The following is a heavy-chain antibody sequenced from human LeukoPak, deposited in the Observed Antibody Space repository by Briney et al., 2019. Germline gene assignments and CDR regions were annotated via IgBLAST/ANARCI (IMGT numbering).Heavy chain of an antibody. CDR2: IIPILGIA. CDR3: ARDLGPEMSI. D-gene: IGHD5-24*01. CDR1: GYTFTGYY. J-gene: IGHJ3*02. Sequence: SVKVSCKASGYTFTGYYMHWVRQAPGQGLEWMGRIIPILGIANYAQKFQGRVTITADKSTSTAYMELSSLRSEDTAVYYCARDLGPEMSIWGQGTMVTVSS. V-gene: IGHV1-69*04.